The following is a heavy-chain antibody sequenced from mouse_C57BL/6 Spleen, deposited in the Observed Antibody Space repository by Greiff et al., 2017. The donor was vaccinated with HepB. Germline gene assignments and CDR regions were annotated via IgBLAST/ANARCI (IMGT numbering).Heavy chain of an antibody. V-gene: IGHV5-9-1*02. D-gene: IGHD1-1*01. CDR3: TNFPNYYGSSYEAMDY. CDR1: GFTFSSYA. J-gene: IGHJ4*01. Sequence: EVQLVESGEGLVKPGGSLKLSCAASGFTFSSYAMSWVRQTPEKRLEWVAYISSGGDYIYYADTVKGRFTISRDNARNTLYLQMSSLKSEDTAMYYCTNFPNYYGSSYEAMDYWGQGTSVTVSS. CDR2: ISSGGDYI.